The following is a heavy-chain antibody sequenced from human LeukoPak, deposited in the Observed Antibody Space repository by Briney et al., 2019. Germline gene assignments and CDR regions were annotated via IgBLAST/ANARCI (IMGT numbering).Heavy chain of an antibody. J-gene: IGHJ4*02. CDR1: GFTFSSYA. D-gene: IGHD2-2*01. Sequence: PGGTLRLSCAASGFTFSSYAMHWVRQAPGKGLEWVAVISYDGSNKYYADSVKGRFTISRDNSKNTLYLQMNSLRAEDTAAYYCARGDCSSTSCQDFDYWGQGTLVTVSS. V-gene: IGHV3-30*04. CDR3: ARGDCSSTSCQDFDY. CDR2: ISYDGSNK.